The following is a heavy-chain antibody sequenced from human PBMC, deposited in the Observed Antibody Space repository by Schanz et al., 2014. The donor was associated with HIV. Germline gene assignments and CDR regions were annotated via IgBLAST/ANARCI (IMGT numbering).Heavy chain of an antibody. Sequence: QVQLVESGGGVVQPGRSLRLSCAASGFTSSSYGMYWVRQAPGKGLEWVAVISHDGSKKYYADSVRGRITISRDNSKNTLYLQMNSLRADDTAVYYCAKGWRGYSISSLVDYWGQGSLVTVSS. CDR2: ISHDGSKK. J-gene: IGHJ4*02. D-gene: IGHD6-6*01. CDR3: AKGWRGYSISSLVDY. V-gene: IGHV3-30*18. CDR1: GFTSSSYG.